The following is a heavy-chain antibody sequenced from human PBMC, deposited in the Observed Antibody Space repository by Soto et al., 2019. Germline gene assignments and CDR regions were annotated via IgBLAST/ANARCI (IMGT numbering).Heavy chain of an antibody. V-gene: IGHV1-24*01. J-gene: IGHJ6*02. D-gene: IGHD3-10*01. CDR3: ATQGFGVLHGLVDV. Sequence: ASVKVSCKVSGYTLTELSMHWVRQAPGKGLEWMGSFDPEDGETIYAQKFQGRVTMTEDTSTDTAYMELSSLRSEDTAVYYCATQGFGVLHGLVDVWGQGTTVTVSS. CDR1: GYTLTELS. CDR2: FDPEDGET.